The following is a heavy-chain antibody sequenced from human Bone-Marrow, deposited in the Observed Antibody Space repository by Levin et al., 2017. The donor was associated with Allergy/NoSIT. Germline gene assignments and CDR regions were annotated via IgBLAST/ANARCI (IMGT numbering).Heavy chain of an antibody. V-gene: IGHV3-21*01. J-gene: IGHJ3*01. D-gene: IGHD2-15*01. Sequence: GGSLRLSCAASGFNFSTYSMHWVRQAPGKGLEWVASISSSSSFIFYADSMKGRFIISRDNAKNSLSLQMNGLRAEDTAVYHCARDGQLFIGGGPFDFWGHGTMVTVSS. CDR2: ISSSSSFI. CDR1: GFNFSTYS. CDR3: ARDGQLFIGGGPFDF.